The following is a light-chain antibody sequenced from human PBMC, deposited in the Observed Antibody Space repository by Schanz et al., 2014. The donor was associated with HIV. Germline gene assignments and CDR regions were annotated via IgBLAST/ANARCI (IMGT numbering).Light chain of an antibody. CDR2: DAS. Sequence: DIQMTQSPSSVSASVGDRVTITCRASQGLSSWLAWYQQKSEKPPKGLVYDASTLQNGVPSRFSGSGSGTDFTLTISSLQPEDFATYYCQRYDNYPWTFGQGTKVEIK. J-gene: IGKJ1*01. V-gene: IGKV1D-16*01. CDR1: QGLSSW. CDR3: QRYDNYPWT.